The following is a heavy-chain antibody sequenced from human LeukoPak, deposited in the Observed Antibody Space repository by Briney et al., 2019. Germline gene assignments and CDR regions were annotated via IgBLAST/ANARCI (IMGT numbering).Heavy chain of an antibody. J-gene: IGHJ4*02. CDR3: ARADSRPQWSPFDY. D-gene: IGHD2-8*01. V-gene: IGHV4-39*07. Sequence: SETLSHTCTVSGGSISSGSYYWGWIRQPPGKGLEWIGSIYYSGSTYYKPSLKSRVTISLDTSKNQFSLKLSSVTAADTAVYYCARADSRPQWSPFDYWGQGTLVTVSS. CDR2: IYYSGST. CDR1: GGSISSGSYY.